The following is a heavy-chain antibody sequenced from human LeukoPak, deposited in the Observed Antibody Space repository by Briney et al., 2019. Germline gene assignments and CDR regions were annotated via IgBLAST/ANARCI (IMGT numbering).Heavy chain of an antibody. CDR3: AKDLSDNYNLFDY. J-gene: IGHJ4*02. CDR2: ISGPGYTT. Sequence: PGGSLGLSCAASGFTFSSYAMSWVRQAPGKGLEWVSVISGPGYTTYYADSVKGRLTISRDNSNNMLYLQLNSLRAEDTAVYYCAKDLSDNYNLFDYWGQGTLVTVSS. D-gene: IGHD1-1*01. V-gene: IGHV3-23*01. CDR1: GFTFSSYA.